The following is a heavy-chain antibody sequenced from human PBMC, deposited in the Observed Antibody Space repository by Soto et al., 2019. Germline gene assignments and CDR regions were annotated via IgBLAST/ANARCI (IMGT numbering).Heavy chain of an antibody. CDR1: GGTFSSYA. D-gene: IGHD3-10*01. CDR2: IIPIFGTA. Sequence: SVKVSCKASGGTFSSYAISWVRQAPGQRLEWMGGIIPIFGTANYAQKFQGRVTITADKSASTAYMELSSLRSEDTAVYYCASLTYYGPGRWLDPWGQGTLVTVSS. CDR3: ASLTYYGPGRWLDP. V-gene: IGHV1-69*06. J-gene: IGHJ5*02.